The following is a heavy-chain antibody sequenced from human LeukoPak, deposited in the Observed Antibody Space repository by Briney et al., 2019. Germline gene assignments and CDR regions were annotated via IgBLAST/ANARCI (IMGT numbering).Heavy chain of an antibody. J-gene: IGHJ3*02. V-gene: IGHV1-69*01. CDR1: GGTFISYA. CDR2: IIPIFGTA. D-gene: IGHD2-2*01. CDR3: ARVVPAAPLGLYAFDI. Sequence: ASVKVSCKASGGTFISYAISWVRQAPGQGLEWMGGIIPIFGTANYAQKFQGRVTLTADESTSTAYMELSSLRYEDTAVYYCARVVPAAPLGLYAFDIWGQGTMVTVSS.